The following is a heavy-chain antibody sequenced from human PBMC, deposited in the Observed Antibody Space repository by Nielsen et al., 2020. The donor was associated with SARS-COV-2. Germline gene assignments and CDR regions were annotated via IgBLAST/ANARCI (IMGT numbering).Heavy chain of an antibody. D-gene: IGHD3-16*01. J-gene: IGHJ4*02. V-gene: IGHV3-23*03. CDR1: GFTFSSYA. Sequence: GESLKISCAASGFTFSSYAMSWVRQAPGKGLEWVSVIYSGGSSTYYADSVKGRFTISRDNSKNTLYLQMNSLRAEDTAVYYCARNHFENDYATGGYWGQGTLVTVSS. CDR3: ARNHFENDYATGGY. CDR2: IYSGGSST.